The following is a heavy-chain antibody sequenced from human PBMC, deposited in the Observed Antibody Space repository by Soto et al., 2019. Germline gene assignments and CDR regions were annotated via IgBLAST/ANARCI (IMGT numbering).Heavy chain of an antibody. Sequence: APVKVSCKASGYTFTSYDINWVRQATGQGLEWMGWMNPNSGNTGYAQKFQGRVTMTRNTSISTAYMELSSLRSEDTAVYYCARVLATGGHDAFDIWGQGTMVTVSS. J-gene: IGHJ3*02. CDR2: MNPNSGNT. CDR1: GYTFTSYD. CDR3: ARVLATGGHDAFDI. V-gene: IGHV1-8*01. D-gene: IGHD3-3*02.